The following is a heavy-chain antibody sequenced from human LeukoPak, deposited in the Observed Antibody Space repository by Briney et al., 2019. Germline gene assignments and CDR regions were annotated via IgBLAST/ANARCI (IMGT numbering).Heavy chain of an antibody. V-gene: IGHV3-23*01. J-gene: IGHJ4*02. D-gene: IGHD1-26*01. CDR2: ISGSGGST. CDR3: AKHSGSYYTAFDY. CDR1: GFTFSSYA. Sequence: QPGGSLRLSCAASGFTFSSYAMSWVRQAPGKGLEWVSAISGSGGSTYYADSVMGRFTISRDNSKNTLYLQMNSLRAEDTAVYYCAKHSGSYYTAFDYWGQGTLVTVSS.